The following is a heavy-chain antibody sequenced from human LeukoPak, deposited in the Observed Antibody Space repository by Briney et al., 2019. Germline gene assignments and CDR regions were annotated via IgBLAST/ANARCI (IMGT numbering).Heavy chain of an antibody. CDR1: GGSISRSSYY. J-gene: IGHJ6*03. CDR2: MYYSGST. V-gene: IGHV4-39*07. D-gene: IGHD2-15*01. CDR3: ARGYCSGGSCYSYYYYNYMDV. Sequence: PSETLSLTCTVSGGSISRSSYYWGWIRQPPGKGLEWIGSMYYSGSTFYNPSLKSRVTILVDTSKNQFSLKLSSVTAADTAVYYCARGYCSGGSCYSYYYYNYMDVWGKGTTVTVSS.